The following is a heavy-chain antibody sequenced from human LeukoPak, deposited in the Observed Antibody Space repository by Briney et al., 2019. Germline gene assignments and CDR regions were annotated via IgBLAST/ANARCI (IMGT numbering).Heavy chain of an antibody. V-gene: IGHV1-18*01. CDR2: ISAYSGNT. D-gene: IGHD2-2*01. J-gene: IGHJ3*02. CDR3: ARAPGDIVVVPAARKDAFDI. CDR1: GYTFTSYG. Sequence: ASVKVTCKASGYTFTSYGISWVRQAPGQGLEWMGWISAYSGNTNYAQKLQSRVTMTTDTSTSTAYMELGSLRSDDTAVYYCARAPGDIVVVPAARKDAFDIWGQGTMVTVSS.